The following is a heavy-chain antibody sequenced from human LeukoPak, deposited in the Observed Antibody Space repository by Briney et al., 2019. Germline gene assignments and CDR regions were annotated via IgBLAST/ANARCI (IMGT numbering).Heavy chain of an antibody. Sequence: GGSLRLSCAASGFTFSSYGMHWVRQAPGKGLEWVAVIWYGGSNKYYADSVKGRFTISRDNSKNTLYLQMNSLRAEDTAVYYCAKAAIVVVPAASIDYRGQGTLVTVSS. D-gene: IGHD2-2*01. CDR3: AKAAIVVVPAASIDY. CDR1: GFTFSSYG. V-gene: IGHV3-33*06. CDR2: IWYGGSNK. J-gene: IGHJ4*02.